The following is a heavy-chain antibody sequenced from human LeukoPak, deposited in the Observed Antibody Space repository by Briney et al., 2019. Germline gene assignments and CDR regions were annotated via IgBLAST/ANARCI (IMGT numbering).Heavy chain of an antibody. CDR3: AKARGGYSYGFSSIYYYYGMDV. CDR2: ISWNSGSI. CDR1: GFTFSSYA. D-gene: IGHD5-18*01. V-gene: IGHV3-9*01. J-gene: IGHJ6*02. Sequence: PGGSLRLSCAASGFTFSSYAMHWVRQAPGKGLEWVSGISWNSGSIGYADSVKGRFTISRDNAKNSLYLQMNSLRAEDTALYYCAKARGGYSYGFSSIYYYYGMDVWGQGTTVTVSS.